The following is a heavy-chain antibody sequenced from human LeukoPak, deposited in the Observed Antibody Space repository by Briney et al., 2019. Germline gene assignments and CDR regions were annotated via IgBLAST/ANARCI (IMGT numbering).Heavy chain of an antibody. CDR1: GGSFSGYY. V-gene: IGHV4-34*01. CDR3: ARGFSYYGSGSRSRDP. Sequence: PSETLSLTCAVYGGSFSGYYWSWIRQPPGKGLEWIGAINHSGSTNYNPSLKSRVTISVDTSKNQFSLKLSSVTAADTAVYYCARGFSYYGSGSRSRDPWGQGTLVTVSS. CDR2: INHSGST. D-gene: IGHD3-10*01. J-gene: IGHJ5*02.